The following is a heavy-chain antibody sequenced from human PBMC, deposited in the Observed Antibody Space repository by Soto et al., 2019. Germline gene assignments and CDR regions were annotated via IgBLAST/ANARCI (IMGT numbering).Heavy chain of an antibody. CDR2: IIPIFGTA. CDR1: GGTFSSYA. V-gene: IGHV1-69*13. J-gene: IGHJ4*02. CDR3: ARDRIAAAGTEGDGY. Sequence: RASVKVSCKASGGTFSSYAISWVRQAPGQGLEWMGGIIPIFGTANYAQKFQGRVTITADESTSTAYMELSSLRSEDTAVYYCARDRIAAAGTEGDGYWGQGTLVTVSS. D-gene: IGHD6-13*01.